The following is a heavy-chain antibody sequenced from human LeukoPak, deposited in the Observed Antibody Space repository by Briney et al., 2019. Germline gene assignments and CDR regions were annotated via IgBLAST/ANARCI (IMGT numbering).Heavy chain of an antibody. CDR2: IKQDGSEK. Sequence: GSLRLSCAASGFPFSSYWMSWVRPAPGKGLEWVANIKQDGSEKYYVDSVKGRFTISRDNAKNSLYLQMNSLRAEDTAVYYCASGNAIFDYWGQGTLVTVSS. D-gene: IGHD1-1*01. V-gene: IGHV3-7*01. CDR1: GFPFSSYW. J-gene: IGHJ4*02. CDR3: ASGNAIFDY.